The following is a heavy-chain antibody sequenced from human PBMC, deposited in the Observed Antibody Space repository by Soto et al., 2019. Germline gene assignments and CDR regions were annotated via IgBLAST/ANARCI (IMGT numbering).Heavy chain of an antibody. CDR1: GYTFTGYY. D-gene: IGHD3-22*01. J-gene: IGHJ6*02. CDR2: INPNSGGT. V-gene: IGHV1-2*02. CDR3: ARDTPLYDSSGYYPYYYYYYGMDA. Sequence: ASVNVSCKASGYTFTGYYMHWVRQAPGQGLEWMGWINPNSGGTNYAQKFQGRVTMTRDTSISTAYMELSRLRSDDTAVYYCARDTPLYDSSGYYPYYYYYYGMDAWGQGTTVTVSS.